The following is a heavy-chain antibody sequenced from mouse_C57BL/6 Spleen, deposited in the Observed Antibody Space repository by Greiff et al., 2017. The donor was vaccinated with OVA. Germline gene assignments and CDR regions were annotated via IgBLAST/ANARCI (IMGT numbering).Heavy chain of an antibody. V-gene: IGHV5-17*01. CDR2: ISSGSSTI. J-gene: IGHJ2*01. Sequence: QGVESGGGLVKPGGSLKLSCAASGFTFSDYGMHWVRQAPEKGLEWVAYISSGSSTIYYADTVKGRFTISRDNAKNTLFLQMTSLRSEDAAMYYCARDYGSTLYYFDYWGQGTTLTVSS. CDR3: ARDYGSTLYYFDY. D-gene: IGHD1-1*01. CDR1: GFTFSDYG.